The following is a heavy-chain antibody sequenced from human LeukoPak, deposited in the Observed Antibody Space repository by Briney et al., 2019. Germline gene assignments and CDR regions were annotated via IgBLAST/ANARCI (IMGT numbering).Heavy chain of an antibody. V-gene: IGHV6-1*01. Sequence: SQTLSLTCAISGDSVSSNSVAWNWIRQSPSRGLEWLGRTYYRFKWYNDYAVSVKSRITINPDTSKNQFSLQLNSVTPEDTAVYYCARGGGSWIDPWGQGTLVTVSS. J-gene: IGHJ5*02. D-gene: IGHD1-26*01. CDR1: GDSVSSNSVA. CDR3: ARGGGSWIDP. CDR2: TYYRFKWYN.